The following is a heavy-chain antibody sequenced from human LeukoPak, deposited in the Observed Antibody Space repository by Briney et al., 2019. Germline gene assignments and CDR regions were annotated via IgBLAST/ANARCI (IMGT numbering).Heavy chain of an antibody. CDR1: GFTFSSYA. J-gene: IGHJ4*02. CDR2: ISYDGSNK. Sequence: PGGSLRLSCAASGFTFSSYAMHWVRQAPGKGLEWVAVISYDGSNKYYADSVKGRFTISRDNSKNTLYLQMNSLRAEDTAVYYCARGVVVPAAITPPNYWGQGTLVTVSS. CDR3: ARGVVVPAAITPPNY. D-gene: IGHD2-2*02. V-gene: IGHV3-30-3*01.